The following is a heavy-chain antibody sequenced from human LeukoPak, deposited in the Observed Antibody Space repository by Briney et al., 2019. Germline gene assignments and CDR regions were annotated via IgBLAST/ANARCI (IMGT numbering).Heavy chain of an antibody. D-gene: IGHD6-13*01. V-gene: IGHV3-30-3*01. CDR1: GFTFSSYA. J-gene: IGHJ6*03. CDR2: ISYDGSNK. CDR3: ARVAAASGHDGSAYSYYFLDV. Sequence: PGGSLRLSCAASGFTFSSYAMHWVRQAPGKGLEWVAVISYDGSNKYYADSVKGRFTISRDNSKNTLYLQMNSLRAEDTAVYYCARVAAASGHDGSAYSYYFLDVWGKGTTVTVSS.